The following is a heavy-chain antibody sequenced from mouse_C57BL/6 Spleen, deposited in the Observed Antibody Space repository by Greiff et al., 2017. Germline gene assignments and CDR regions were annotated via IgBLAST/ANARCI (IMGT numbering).Heavy chain of an antibody. CDR1: GFTFSSYG. CDR2: ISSGGSYT. CDR3: ARHNPRTGYDAMDY. V-gene: IGHV5-6*01. J-gene: IGHJ4*01. D-gene: IGHD4-1*01. Sequence: EVQLVESGGDLVKPGGSLKLSCAASGFTFSSYGMSWVRQTPDKRLEWVATISSGGSYTYYPDSVKGRFTISRDNAKNTLYLQMSSLKSEDTAMDYCARHNPRTGYDAMDYWGQGTSVTVSS.